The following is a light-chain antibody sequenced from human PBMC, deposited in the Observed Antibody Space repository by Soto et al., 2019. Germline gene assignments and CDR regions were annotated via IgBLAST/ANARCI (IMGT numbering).Light chain of an antibody. J-gene: IGKJ1*01. V-gene: IGKV3-15*01. CDR3: QQYNNWPRGT. Sequence: EIVMTQSPATLSVSPGERATLSCRASQSVSSNLAWYQQKPGQAPRLLIYGASRMDTGIPARFSGSASGTEFTLTIGSLQSEDFAVYYCQQYNNWPRGTFGQGTKVDI. CDR2: GAS. CDR1: QSVSSN.